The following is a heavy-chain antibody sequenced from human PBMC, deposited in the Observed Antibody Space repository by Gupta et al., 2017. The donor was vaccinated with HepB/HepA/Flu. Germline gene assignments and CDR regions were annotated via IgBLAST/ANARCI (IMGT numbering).Heavy chain of an antibody. V-gene: IGHV1-8*01. CDR1: GSTFTNLD. D-gene: IGHD5-12*01. Sequence: QVQLVQSGAELKKPGASVKVSCKASGSTFTNLDINWVRQAPGQGPEWMGWMSPNNGNTGYAQKFQDRVTMTRDTSISTAYMELSSLTAEDTAIYYCARGVDAGVDVWGQGTTVLVSS. CDR2: MSPNNGNT. CDR3: ARGVDAGVDV. J-gene: IGHJ6*02.